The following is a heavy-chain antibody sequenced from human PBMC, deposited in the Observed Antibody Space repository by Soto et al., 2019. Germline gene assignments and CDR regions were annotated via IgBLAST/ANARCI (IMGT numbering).Heavy chain of an antibody. Sequence: SVKVSCKASGGTFSSYAISWVRQAPGQGLEWMGGIIPIFGTANYAQKFQGRVTITADESTSTAYMELSSLRSEDTAVYYCAREGELDPTEPFDAFDIWGQGTMVTVSS. CDR2: IIPIFGTA. CDR3: AREGELDPTEPFDAFDI. J-gene: IGHJ3*02. CDR1: GGTFSSYA. D-gene: IGHD1-1*01. V-gene: IGHV1-69*13.